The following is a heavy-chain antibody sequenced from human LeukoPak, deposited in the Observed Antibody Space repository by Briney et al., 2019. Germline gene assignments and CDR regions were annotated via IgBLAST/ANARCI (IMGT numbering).Heavy chain of an antibody. Sequence: GGSLRLSCAASGFTFSSYAMSWVRQAPRKGLEWVADINGSGGSTYYADSVKGRFTLSRDNSENTLYLQMNSLRVEDTAVYYCARRRYSSSWYFDYWGQGTLVTVSS. CDR1: GFTFSSYA. CDR3: ARRRYSSSWYFDY. CDR2: INGSGGST. J-gene: IGHJ4*02. V-gene: IGHV3-23*01. D-gene: IGHD6-13*01.